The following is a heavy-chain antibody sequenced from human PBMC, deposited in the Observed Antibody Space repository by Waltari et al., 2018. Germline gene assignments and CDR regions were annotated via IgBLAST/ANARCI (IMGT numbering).Heavy chain of an antibody. V-gene: IGHV3-30*04. CDR1: QFTFRSYA. CDR3: ARDYCDRTNCHGMDV. CDR2: ISYNERNI. J-gene: IGHJ6*02. D-gene: IGHD3-22*01. Sequence: QVQLVESGGGVVQPGGSLRLPCAASQFTFRSYAMHWVRQGPGKGLEWVAVISYNERNIYYVDSVKGRFTISRDNSKKMLYLQMNSLRAEDTAIYYCARDYCDRTNCHGMDVWGQGTTVTVSS.